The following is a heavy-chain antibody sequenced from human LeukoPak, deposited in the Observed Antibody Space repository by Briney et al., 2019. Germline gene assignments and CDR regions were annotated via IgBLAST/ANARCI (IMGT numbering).Heavy chain of an antibody. J-gene: IGHJ6*02. D-gene: IGHD3-22*01. CDR1: GGTFSSYA. Sequence: ASVKVSCKASGGTFSSYATSWVRQAPGQGLEWMGGIIPIFGTANYAQKFQGRVTITADESTSTAYMELSSLRSEDTAVYYCARDLYYDSSGYYGMDVWGQGTTVTVSS. V-gene: IGHV1-69*13. CDR2: IIPIFGTA. CDR3: ARDLYYDSSGYYGMDV.